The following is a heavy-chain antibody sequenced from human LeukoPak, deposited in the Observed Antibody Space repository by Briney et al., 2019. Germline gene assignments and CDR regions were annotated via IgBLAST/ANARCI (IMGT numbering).Heavy chain of an antibody. V-gene: IGHV4-39*01. CDR2: IYYSGST. CDR1: GGSISSSSYY. D-gene: IGHD1-26*01. J-gene: IGHJ6*02. Sequence: SETLSLTCTVSGGSISSSSYYWGWIHQPPGKGLEWIGSIYYSGSTYYNPSLKSRVTISVDTSKNQFSLKLSSVTAADTAVYYCARSGLGVGMDVWGQGTTVTVSS. CDR3: ARSGLGVGMDV.